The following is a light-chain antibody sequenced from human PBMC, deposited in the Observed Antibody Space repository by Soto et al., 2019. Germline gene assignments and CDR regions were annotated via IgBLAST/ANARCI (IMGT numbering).Light chain of an antibody. CDR3: QQYNTDPWT. CDR1: QSTSIW. V-gene: IGKV1-5*03. J-gene: IGKJ1*01. CDR2: KAS. Sequence: DIQMTQSHSTLSASIGDRVTITCRASQSTSIWLAWYQQKPGKAPRLLIYKASILERGVPSRFSGSGSGTEFTLTISSLQPDDFATYYCQQYNTDPWTFGQGTQVDIK.